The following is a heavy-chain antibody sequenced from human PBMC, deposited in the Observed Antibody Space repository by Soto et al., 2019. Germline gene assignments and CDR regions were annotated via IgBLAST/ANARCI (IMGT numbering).Heavy chain of an antibody. J-gene: IGHJ6*02. CDR1: GYTFTSYG. Sequence: QVQLVQSGAEVKKPGASVKVSCKASGYTFTSYGISWVRQAPGQGLEWMGWISAYNGNTNYAQKLQGRVTMTTDTATSTAYMELRSLRSDDTAVYYCAREWVGDTSFGVVEGGMDVWGQGTTVTVSS. CDR3: AREWVGDTSFGVVEGGMDV. V-gene: IGHV1-18*01. CDR2: ISAYNGNT. D-gene: IGHD3-3*01.